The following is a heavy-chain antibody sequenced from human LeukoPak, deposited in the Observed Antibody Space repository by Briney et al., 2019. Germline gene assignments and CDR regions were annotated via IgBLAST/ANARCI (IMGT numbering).Heavy chain of an antibody. CDR3: ARAPRDTNSWYYFDY. D-gene: IGHD5-18*01. J-gene: IGHJ4*02. CDR2: IYYSGDT. V-gene: IGHV4-31*02. CDR1: GGSISSGDYY. Sequence: KPSETLSLTCTVSGGSISSGDYYWSWIRQHPGKALEWIGYIYYSGDTYYNPSLKSRVTISADTSKNQFSLKLSSVTAADTAVYYCARAPRDTNSWYYFDYWGQGTLVSVSS.